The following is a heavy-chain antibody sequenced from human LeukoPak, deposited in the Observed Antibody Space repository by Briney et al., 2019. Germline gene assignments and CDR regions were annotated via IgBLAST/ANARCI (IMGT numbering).Heavy chain of an antibody. V-gene: IGHV1-69*04. J-gene: IGHJ4*02. Sequence: ASVKVSCKASGGTFSSDYISWVRQAPGQGLEWMGRIIPILGIVNYAQRFQGSVTITADKSTTTVFMELSSLRSEDTAVYFCARARRSDSGWYDYWGQGTLVSVSS. CDR1: GGTFSSDY. D-gene: IGHD6-13*01. CDR2: IIPILGIV. CDR3: ARARRSDSGWYDY.